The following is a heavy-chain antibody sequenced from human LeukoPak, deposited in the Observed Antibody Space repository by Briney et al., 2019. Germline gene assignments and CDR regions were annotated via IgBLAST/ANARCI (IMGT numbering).Heavy chain of an antibody. CDR2: IGGNSDYA. CDR1: GFIFGTNA. J-gene: IGHJ4*02. D-gene: IGHD6-13*01. V-gene: IGHV3-23*01. CDR3: AKEFVSRSSLSLDD. Sequence: GGSLRLSCAASGFIFGTNAMAWFRQAQGRGLEWFSAIGGNSDYAFYADSVKGRFTTSRDNSKNMLYLQMNSLRVEDTAVYYCAKEFVSRSSLSLDDWGQGTLATVSS.